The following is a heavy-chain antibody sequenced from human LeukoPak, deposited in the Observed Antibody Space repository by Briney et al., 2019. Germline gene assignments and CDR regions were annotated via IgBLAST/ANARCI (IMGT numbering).Heavy chain of an antibody. CDR2: ISWDGGST. CDR3: AKDIELNCGGDCYSIDY. D-gene: IGHD2-21*02. J-gene: IGHJ4*02. Sequence: PGGSLRLSCAASGFTFDAYAMHWVRHAPGKGLEWVSLISWDGGSTHYADSVKGRFTISRDNSKNSLYLQMNSLRAEDTALYYCAKDIELNCGGDCYSIDYWGQGTLVTVSS. CDR1: GFTFDAYA. V-gene: IGHV3-43D*03.